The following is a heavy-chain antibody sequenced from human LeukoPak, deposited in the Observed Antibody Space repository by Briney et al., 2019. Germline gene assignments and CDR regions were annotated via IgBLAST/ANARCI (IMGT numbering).Heavy chain of an antibody. CDR3: ASTTYYDVWSGYYGNDY. D-gene: IGHD3-3*01. CDR2: IYSGGST. CDR1: GFTVSSNY. V-gene: IGHV3-66*02. J-gene: IGHJ4*02. Sequence: GGSLRLSCAASGFTVSSNYMSWVRQAPGKGLEWVSVIYSGGSTYYEDSVKSRFTISRDNSKNTLYLQMNSLRAEDTAVYYCASTTYYDVWSGYYGNDYWGQGTLVTVSS.